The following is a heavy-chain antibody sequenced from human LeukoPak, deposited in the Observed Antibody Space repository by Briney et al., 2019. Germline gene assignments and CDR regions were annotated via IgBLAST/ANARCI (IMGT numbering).Heavy chain of an antibody. V-gene: IGHV3-23*01. CDR2: ICGSGGST. J-gene: IGHJ3*02. CDR1: GFTFSSYA. D-gene: IGHD3-22*01. Sequence: GGSLRLSCAASGFTFSSYAMSWVRQAPGKGLEWVSAICGSGGSTYYADSVKGRFTISRDNSKNTLYLQMNSLRAEDTAVYYCANSYYYDSSGYPNDAFDIWGQGTMVTVSS. CDR3: ANSYYYDSSGYPNDAFDI.